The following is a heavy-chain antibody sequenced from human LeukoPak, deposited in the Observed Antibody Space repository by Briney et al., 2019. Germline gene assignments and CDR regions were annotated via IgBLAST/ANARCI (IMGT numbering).Heavy chain of an antibody. CDR1: GGSITSSSYY. CDR3: ARELTVVVVPAAIFDY. J-gene: IGHJ4*02. Sequence: SETLSLTRTVSGGSITSSSYYWGWIRQPPWKGLEWIGSIYYSGSTYYKPSLKSRVTTSVDTSKNQFSLKLSSVTAADTAVYYCARELTVVVVPAAIFDYWGQGTLITVSS. D-gene: IGHD2-2*01. V-gene: IGHV4-39*07. CDR2: IYYSGST.